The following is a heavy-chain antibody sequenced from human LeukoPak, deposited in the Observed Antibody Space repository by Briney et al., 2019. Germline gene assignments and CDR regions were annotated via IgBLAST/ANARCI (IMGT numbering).Heavy chain of an antibody. V-gene: IGHV3-23*01. Sequence: GGSLRLSCAASGFTFSSYAMSWVRQAPGEGLEWVSAISGSGGSTYYADSVKGRFTISRDNSKNTLYLQMNSLRAEDTAVYYCAKDQEYQLLSYYMDVWGKGTTVTVSS. CDR3: AKDQEYQLLSYYMDV. D-gene: IGHD2-2*01. CDR2: ISGSGGST. CDR1: GFTFSSYA. J-gene: IGHJ6*03.